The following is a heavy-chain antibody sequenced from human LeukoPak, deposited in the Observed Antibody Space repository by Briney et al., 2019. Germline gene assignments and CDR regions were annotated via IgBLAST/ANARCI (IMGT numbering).Heavy chain of an antibody. CDR1: GFTSSSYW. Sequence: PGGSLRLSCAASGFTSSSYWMSWVRQAPGKGLEWVANIKQDGSEKYYVDSVKGRFTISRDNAKNSLYLQMNSLRAEDTAVYYCARDGQLLYYYYYYGMDVWGQGTTVTVSS. V-gene: IGHV3-7*01. CDR3: ARDGQLLYYYYYYGMDV. D-gene: IGHD2-2*02. J-gene: IGHJ6*02. CDR2: IKQDGSEK.